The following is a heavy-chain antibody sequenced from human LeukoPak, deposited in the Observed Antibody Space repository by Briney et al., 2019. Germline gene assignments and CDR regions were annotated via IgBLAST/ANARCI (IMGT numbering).Heavy chain of an antibody. D-gene: IGHD2-2*01. CDR1: GFTFSSYA. V-gene: IGHV3-30*04. Sequence: GRSLRLSCAASGFTFSSYAMHWVRQAPGKGLEWVAVISYDGSNKYYADSVKGRFTISRDNSKNTLYLQMNSLRAEDTAVYYCARGGDIVVVPAALIGWLDPWGQGTLVTVSS. J-gene: IGHJ5*02. CDR3: ARGGDIVVVPAALIGWLDP. CDR2: ISYDGSNK.